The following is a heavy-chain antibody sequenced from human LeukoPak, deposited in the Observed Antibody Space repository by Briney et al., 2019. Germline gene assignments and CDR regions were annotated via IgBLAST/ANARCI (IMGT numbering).Heavy chain of an antibody. CDR1: GFTVSSNY. CDR2: IYSGGST. D-gene: IGHD3-9*01. Sequence: QTGGSLRLSCAASGFTVSSNYMSWVRQAPGKGLEWVSVIYSGGSTYYADSVKGRFTISRDNSKNTLYLQMNSLRAEDTAVYYCARRRQLRRAFDIWGKGTTVTISS. V-gene: IGHV3-66*01. CDR3: ARRRQLRRAFDI. J-gene: IGHJ6*04.